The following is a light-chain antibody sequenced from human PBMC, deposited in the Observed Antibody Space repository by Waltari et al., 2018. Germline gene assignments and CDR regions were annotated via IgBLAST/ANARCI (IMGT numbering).Light chain of an antibody. Sequence: QLVLTQSPSASASLGPSVKLTCTLTSGHSSYAIACHQQQPEKGPRYLMKLNSAGSHSKGDGIPDRFSGSSSGAERYLTISSLQSEDEADYYCQTWGRGVFGGGTKLTVL. CDR1: SGHSSYA. CDR2: LNSAGSH. CDR3: QTWGRGV. J-gene: IGLJ3*02. V-gene: IGLV4-69*01.